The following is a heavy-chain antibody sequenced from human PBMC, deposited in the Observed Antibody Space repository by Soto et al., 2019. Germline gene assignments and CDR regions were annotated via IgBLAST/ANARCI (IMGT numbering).Heavy chain of an antibody. D-gene: IGHD1-1*01. CDR2: IYYSGST. J-gene: IGHJ4*02. CDR3: ARGRQLVPFDY. CDR1: GGSISSYY. V-gene: IGHV4-59*01. Sequence: SETLSLTCTVSGGSISSYYWSWIRQPPGKGLEWIGYIYYSGSTNYNPSLKSRVTISVDTSKNQFSLKLSSVTAADTAVYYCARGRQLVPFDYWGQGTLVTVSS.